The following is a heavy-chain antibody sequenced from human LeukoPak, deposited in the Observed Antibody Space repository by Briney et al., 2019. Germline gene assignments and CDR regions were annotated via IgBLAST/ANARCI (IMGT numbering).Heavy chain of an antibody. Sequence: SETLSLTCAVYGGSFSGYYWSWIRQPPGKGLEWIGEINHSGSTNYNPSLKSRVTISVDTSKNQFSLKLSSVTAADTAVYYCARGRYYGMDVWGQGTTVTVSS. J-gene: IGHJ6*02. CDR1: GGSFSGYY. CDR2: INHSGST. V-gene: IGHV4-34*01. CDR3: ARGRYYGMDV.